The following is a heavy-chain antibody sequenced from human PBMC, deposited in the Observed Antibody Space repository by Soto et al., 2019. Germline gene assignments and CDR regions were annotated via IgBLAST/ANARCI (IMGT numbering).Heavy chain of an antibody. V-gene: IGHV3-33*01. Sequence: QVQLVESGGGVVQPGRSLRLSCAASGFTFSSYGMHWVRQAPGKGLEWVAVIWYDGSYKYYADSVKGRFTISRDNSKNTVYLQMNSLRAEDTAVYYCARERGGWYFDLWGRGTLVTVFS. D-gene: IGHD2-15*01. CDR1: GFTFSSYG. J-gene: IGHJ2*01. CDR3: ARERGGWYFDL. CDR2: IWYDGSYK.